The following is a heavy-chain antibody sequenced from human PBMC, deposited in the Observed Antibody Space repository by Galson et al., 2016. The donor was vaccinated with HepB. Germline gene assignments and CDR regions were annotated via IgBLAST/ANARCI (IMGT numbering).Heavy chain of an antibody. D-gene: IGHD1-1*01. CDR3: ARSVEGHFDY. J-gene: IGHJ4*02. CDR1: GFTFSSYA. V-gene: IGHV3-23*01. CDR2: ISGRGGST. Sequence: SLRLSCAASGFTFSSYAMSWVRQAPGKGLEWVSGISGRGGSTYYADSVKGRFTISRDNSKNTLYLQMNSLRAEDTAVYYCARSVEGHFDYWGQGILVTVSS.